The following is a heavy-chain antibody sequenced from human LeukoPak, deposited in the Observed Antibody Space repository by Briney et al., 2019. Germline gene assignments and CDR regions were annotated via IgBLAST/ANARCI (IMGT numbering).Heavy chain of an antibody. Sequence: PSETLSLTCTVSGGSISSYYWSWIRQPPGKGLEWIGYIYYSGSTNYNPSLKSRVTISVDTSKNQFSLKLSSVTAADTAVYYCARDRRVASGYDLDYYYYYMDVWGKGTTVTVSS. CDR3: ARDRRVASGYDLDYYYYYMDV. D-gene: IGHD5-12*01. J-gene: IGHJ6*03. CDR2: IYYSGST. CDR1: GGSISSYY. V-gene: IGHV4-59*01.